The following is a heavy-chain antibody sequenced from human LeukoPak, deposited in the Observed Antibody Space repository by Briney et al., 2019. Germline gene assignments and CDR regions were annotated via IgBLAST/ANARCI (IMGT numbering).Heavy chain of an antibody. Sequence: ASVKVSCKASGYTFTSYGISWVRQAPGQGLEWMGWISAYNGNTNYAQKLQGRVTMTADTSTSTAYMELRSLRSDDTAVYYCARDRVYYYYYGMDVWGQGTTVTVSS. CDR2: ISAYNGNT. CDR3: ARDRVYYYYYGMDV. J-gene: IGHJ6*02. CDR1: GYTFTSYG. V-gene: IGHV1-18*01.